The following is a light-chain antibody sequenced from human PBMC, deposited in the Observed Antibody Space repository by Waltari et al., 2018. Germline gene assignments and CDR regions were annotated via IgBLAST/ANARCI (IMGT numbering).Light chain of an antibody. CDR3: QAWDSRAVV. Sequence: SYELTQPPSVSVSPGQTASISCSGDRLDDKYASWYQQEPGQSPVLVIYQDDKRPPGIPERFSGSNSGNTATLTISGAQAMDEAVYYCQAWDSRAVVFGAGTKLTVL. V-gene: IGLV3-1*01. CDR2: QDD. J-gene: IGLJ2*01. CDR1: RLDDKY.